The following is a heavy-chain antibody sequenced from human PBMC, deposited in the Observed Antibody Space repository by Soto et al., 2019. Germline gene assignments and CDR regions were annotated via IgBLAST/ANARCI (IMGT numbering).Heavy chain of an antibody. CDR1: GYTYTGYY. Sequence: ASVKVACKASGYTYTGYYMHWVRQAHGQGLEWMGWINPNSGGTNYAQKFQGWVTMTRDTSISTAYMELSRLRSDDTAVYYCARGYSSGWYVLGDWGQGTLVTVSS. D-gene: IGHD6-19*01. J-gene: IGHJ4*02. CDR2: INPNSGGT. V-gene: IGHV1-2*04. CDR3: ARGYSSGWYVLGD.